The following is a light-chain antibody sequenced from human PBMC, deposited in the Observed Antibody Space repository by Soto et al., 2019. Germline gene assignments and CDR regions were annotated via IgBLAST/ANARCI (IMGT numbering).Light chain of an antibody. CDR3: QAWDSSTSVV. CDR2: QDS. V-gene: IGLV3-1*01. CDR1: KLGDKY. Sequence: SYELTQPPSVSVSPGQTASITCSGDKLGDKYACWYQQKPGQSPVLVIYQDSKRPSGIPERFSGSNSGNTATLTISGTQAMDEADYYCQAWDSSTSVVFGGGTKLPS. J-gene: IGLJ2*01.